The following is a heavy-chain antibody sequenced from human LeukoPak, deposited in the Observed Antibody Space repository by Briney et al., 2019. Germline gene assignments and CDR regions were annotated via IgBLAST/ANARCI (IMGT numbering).Heavy chain of an antibody. V-gene: IGHV3-15*01. Sequence: GGSPRLSCAASGFPFSDDWMSWVRQAPGKGLEWVGRIKKKGDGGTTDYAAPVKGRFTISRDDSKNMLYLEMNNLKIEDTAIYYCTTVTMVRDYDYWGQGTLVTVSS. CDR3: TTVTMVRDYDY. CDR2: IKKKGDGGTT. J-gene: IGHJ4*02. D-gene: IGHD3-10*01. CDR1: GFPFSDDW.